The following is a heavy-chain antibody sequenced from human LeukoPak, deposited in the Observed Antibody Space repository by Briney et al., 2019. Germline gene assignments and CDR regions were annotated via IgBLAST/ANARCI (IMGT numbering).Heavy chain of an antibody. J-gene: IGHJ4*02. CDR1: GGSISSSSYY. V-gene: IGHV4-39*01. Sequence: SETLSLTCTVSGGSISSSSYYWGWIRQPPEKGLEWIGSIYYSGSTYYNPSLKSRVTISVDTSKNQFSLKLSSVTAADTAVYYCATQMDTAMVFTPYFDYWGQGTLVTVSS. CDR2: IYYSGST. D-gene: IGHD5-18*01. CDR3: ATQMDTAMVFTPYFDY.